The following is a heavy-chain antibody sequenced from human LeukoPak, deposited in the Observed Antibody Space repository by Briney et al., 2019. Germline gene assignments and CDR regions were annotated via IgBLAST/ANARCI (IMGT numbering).Heavy chain of an antibody. V-gene: IGHV4-59*08. D-gene: IGHD3-10*01. Sequence: SETLSLTCTVSGGSISSYYWSWIRQPPGKGLDWIGYIYYSGSTNYNPSLKSRVTISVDTSKNQFSLKLSSVTAADTAVYYCARHPLNRGQWFGDPGAFDIWGQGTMVSVSS. CDR1: GGSISSYY. CDR2: IYYSGST. J-gene: IGHJ3*02. CDR3: ARHPLNRGQWFGDPGAFDI.